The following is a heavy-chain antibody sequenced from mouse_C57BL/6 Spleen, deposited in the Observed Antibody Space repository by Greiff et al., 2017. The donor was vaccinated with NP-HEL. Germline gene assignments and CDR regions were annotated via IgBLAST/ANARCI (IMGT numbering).Heavy chain of an antibody. CDR3: ARGVPASY. Sequence: VQRVESGPELVKPGASVKISCKASGYAFSSSWMNWVKQRPGKGLEWIGRIYPGDGDTNYNGKFKGKATLTADKSSSTAYMQLSSLTSEDSAVYFCARGVPASYWGQGTLVTVSA. V-gene: IGHV1-82*01. J-gene: IGHJ3*01. CDR1: GYAFSSSW. CDR2: IYPGDGDT.